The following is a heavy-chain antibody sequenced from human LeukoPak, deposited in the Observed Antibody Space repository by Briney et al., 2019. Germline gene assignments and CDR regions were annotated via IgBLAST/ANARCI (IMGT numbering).Heavy chain of an antibody. J-gene: IGHJ4*02. CDR1: GFTFSSYA. CDR2: ISYDGSNK. V-gene: IGHV3-30*04. D-gene: IGHD1-26*01. Sequence: GGSLRLSCAASGFTFSSYAMHWVRQAPGKGLEWVAVISYDGSNKYYADSVKGRFTISRDNSKNTLYLQMNSLRAEDTAVYYCAKDRAWELSFDYWGQGTLVTVSS. CDR3: AKDRAWELSFDY.